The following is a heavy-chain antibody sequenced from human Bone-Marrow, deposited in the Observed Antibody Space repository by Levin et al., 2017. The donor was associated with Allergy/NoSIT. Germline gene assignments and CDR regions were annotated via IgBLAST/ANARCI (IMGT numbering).Heavy chain of an antibody. CDR1: GYTFTSYD. D-gene: IGHD3-22*01. J-gene: IGHJ6*02. Sequence: ASVKVSCKASGYTFTSYDINWVRQATGQGLEWMGWMNPNSGNTGYAQKFQGRVTMTRNTSISTAYMELSSLRSEDTAVYYCARGGITMIVPPGVPPYYYYGMDVWGQGTTVTVSS. CDR3: ARGGITMIVPPGVPPYYYYGMDV. CDR2: MNPNSGNT. V-gene: IGHV1-8*01.